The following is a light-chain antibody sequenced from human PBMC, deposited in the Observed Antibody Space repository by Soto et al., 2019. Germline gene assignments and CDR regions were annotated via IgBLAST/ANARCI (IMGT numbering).Light chain of an antibody. V-gene: IGLV2-11*01. CDR1: SSDVGGYDY. CDR2: EVI. J-gene: IGLJ2*01. CDR3: CSYAGGAYASRI. Sequence: QSALTQPRSVSGSPGQSVTISCTGSSSDVGGYDYISWYQQHPGKAPKVVIYEVIKRPSGVPDRFSGSKSGNTASLTSSGLQPEDEADSYCCSYAGGAYASRIFGGGTKLTVL.